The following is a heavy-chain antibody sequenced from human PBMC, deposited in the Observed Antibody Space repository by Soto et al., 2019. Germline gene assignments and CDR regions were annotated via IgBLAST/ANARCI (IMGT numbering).Heavy chain of an antibody. D-gene: IGHD2-15*01. CDR2: IYYSGST. CDR1: GGSISSYY. Sequence: SETLSLTCTVSGGSISSYYWSWIRQPPGKGLEWIGYIYYSGSTNYNPSLKSRVTISVDTSKNQFSLKLSSVTAADTAVYYCARVRCSGGSCYYFDYWGPGPLVTVSS. CDR3: ARVRCSGGSCYYFDY. J-gene: IGHJ4*02. V-gene: IGHV4-59*01.